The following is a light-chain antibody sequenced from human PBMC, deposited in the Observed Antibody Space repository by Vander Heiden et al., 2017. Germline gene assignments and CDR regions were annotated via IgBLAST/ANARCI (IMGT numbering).Light chain of an antibody. CDR2: KVE. Sequence: QSVLAQPPSASGTPGQTVTISCSGSSSNIGRNTVNWYKQLPGTAPDLRIYKVEQWPPGVPGRVSGYKSGASASLAIRDLQSYDEADYYCASWDDSLNAYVFGSGTKVILL. CDR1: SSNIGRNT. CDR3: ASWDDSLNAYV. V-gene: IGLV1-44*01. J-gene: IGLJ1*01.